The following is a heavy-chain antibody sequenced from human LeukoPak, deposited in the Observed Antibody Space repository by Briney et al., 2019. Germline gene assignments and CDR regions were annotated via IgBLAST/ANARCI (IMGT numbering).Heavy chain of an antibody. Sequence: SEPLSPPCPVPGGSISSSNWWSWGRQPPGKGLEWIGEIYHSGSTNYTPSLKSRVTISVDKSKNQSSLKLSSVTAADTAVYYCASSYSGYDSWGQGTLVTVSS. CDR3: ASSYSGYDS. D-gene: IGHD5-12*01. V-gene: IGHV4-4*02. CDR2: IYHSGST. CDR1: GGSISSSNW. J-gene: IGHJ5*02.